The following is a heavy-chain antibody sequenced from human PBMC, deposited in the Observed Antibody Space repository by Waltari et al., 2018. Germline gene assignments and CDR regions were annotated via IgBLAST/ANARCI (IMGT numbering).Heavy chain of an antibody. J-gene: IGHJ4*02. CDR2: VNSSGGNI. Sequence: QVQLVQSGAEVKKPGASVKVSCKASGYTFTTYYMHWVRQAPGQGLEWMGIVNSSGGNISYAQKFQGRFTMTRDTSTSTVYMELSSLRAEDTAVYYCAREDFSCKICYGSDYWGQGTLVTVSS. V-gene: IGHV1-46*01. CDR3: AREDFSCKICYGSDY. D-gene: IGHD2-2*01. CDR1: GYTFTTYY.